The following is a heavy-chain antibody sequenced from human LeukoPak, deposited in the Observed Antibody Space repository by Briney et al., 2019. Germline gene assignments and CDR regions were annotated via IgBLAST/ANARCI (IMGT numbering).Heavy chain of an antibody. CDR1: GGSISSSSYY. CDR3: ARLKVGAPGWYFDL. D-gene: IGHD1-26*01. CDR2: IYYSGST. Sequence: SETLSLTCTVSGGSISSSSYYWVWIRQPPGKGLEWIGSIYYSGSTYYNPSLKSRVTMSVDTSKNQFSLKLSSMTAADTAVYYCARLKVGAPGWYFDLWGRGTLVTVSS. J-gene: IGHJ2*01. V-gene: IGHV4-39*07.